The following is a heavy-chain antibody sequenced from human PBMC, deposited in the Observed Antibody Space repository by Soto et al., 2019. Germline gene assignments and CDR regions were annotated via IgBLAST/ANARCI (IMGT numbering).Heavy chain of an antibody. V-gene: IGHV5-51*01. CDR2: IYPGDSDT. CDR3: AGGGYSNYVVYYYYGMDV. CDR1: GYSFTSYW. Sequence: GESLKISCKGSGYSFTSYWIGWVRQMPGKGLEWMGIIYPGDSDTRYSPSLQGQVTIPADKSISTAYLQWSSLKASDTAMYYCAGGGYSNYVVYYYYGMDVWGQGTTVTVSS. J-gene: IGHJ6*02. D-gene: IGHD4-4*01.